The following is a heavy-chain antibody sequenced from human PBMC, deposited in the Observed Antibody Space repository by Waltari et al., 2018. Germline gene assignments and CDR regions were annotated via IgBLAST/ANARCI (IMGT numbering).Heavy chain of an antibody. CDR3: ARLWGSDY. CDR2: IYHSGII. Sequence: QVQLQESGPGLVKPSETLSLTCAVSGYSISSGYYWGWIRQPPGKGLEWIGSIYHSGIINYNPALKSRVTISVETSKNQFSLKRSSVTAADTAVYYCARLWGSDYWGQGTLVTVSS. V-gene: IGHV4-38-2*01. CDR1: GYSISSGYY. J-gene: IGHJ4*02. D-gene: IGHD3-16*01.